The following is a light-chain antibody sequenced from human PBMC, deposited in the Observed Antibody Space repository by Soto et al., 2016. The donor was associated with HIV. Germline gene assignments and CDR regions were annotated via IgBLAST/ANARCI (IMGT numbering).Light chain of an antibody. V-gene: IGLV3-21*03. CDR2: DDS. CDR1: NIGSKS. Sequence: SYVLTQPPSVSVAPGKTARITCGGNNIGSKSVHWYQQKPGQAPVLVVYDDSDRPSGIPERISGSNSGNTATLTIGRVEAGDEADYYCQVWDSSSDHPVIFGGGTKLDRP. CDR3: QVWDSSSDHPVI. J-gene: IGLJ2*01.